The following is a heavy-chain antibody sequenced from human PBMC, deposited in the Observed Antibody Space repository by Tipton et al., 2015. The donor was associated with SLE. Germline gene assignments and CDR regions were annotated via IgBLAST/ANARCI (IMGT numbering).Heavy chain of an antibody. D-gene: IGHD6-6*01. J-gene: IGHJ4*02. Sequence: TLSLTCAVYGGSFSSGSYCWSWIRQPAGKGLEWIGYIYTSGSTNYNPSLKSRVTISVDTSKNQFSLKLNSVTAADTAVYYCARGTIAARRLDYWGQGTLVTVSS. CDR1: GGSFSSGSYC. CDR2: IYTSGST. CDR3: ARGTIAARRLDY. V-gene: IGHV4-61*09.